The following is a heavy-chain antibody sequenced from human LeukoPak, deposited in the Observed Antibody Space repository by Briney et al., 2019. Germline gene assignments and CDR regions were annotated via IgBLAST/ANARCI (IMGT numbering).Heavy chain of an antibody. J-gene: IGHJ4*02. V-gene: IGHV3-74*01. CDR3: ARDWIR. CDR1: GFTFSDYW. Sequence: GGSLRLSCGAPGFTFSDYWMLGVRQAPGKGLVWVARINSGGSYTSYADSVKGRFTISRDNAKSTLYLQMNSLRAEDTAVYYCARDWIRRGQGTLVTVSS. CDR2: INSGGSYT. D-gene: IGHD2-2*03.